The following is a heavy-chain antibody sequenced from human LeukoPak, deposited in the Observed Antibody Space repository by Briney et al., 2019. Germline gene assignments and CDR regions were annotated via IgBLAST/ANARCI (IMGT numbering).Heavy chain of an antibody. V-gene: IGHV1-2*02. CDR2: TNPNSGGT. Sequence: ASVKVSCKASGYTFTGYYMHWVRQAPGQGLEWMGWTNPNSGGTNYAQKFQGRVTMTRDTSISTAYMELSRLRSDDTAVYYCARGYCSSTSCYDYFDYWGQGTLVTVSS. D-gene: IGHD2-2*01. CDR3: ARGYCSSTSCYDYFDY. J-gene: IGHJ4*02. CDR1: GYTFTGYY.